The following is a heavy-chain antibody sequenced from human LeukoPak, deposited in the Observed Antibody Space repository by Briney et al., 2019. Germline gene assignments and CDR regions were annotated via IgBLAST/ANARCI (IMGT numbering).Heavy chain of an antibody. CDR3: AREKNDYYDSSGYHDY. CDR1: GGSSSSYY. V-gene: IGHV4-59*12. J-gene: IGHJ4*02. Sequence: PSETLSLTCTVSGGSSSSYYWSWIRQPPGKGLEWIGYIYYSGSTNYNPSLKSRVTMSVDTSKNQFSLKLSSVTAADTAVYYCAREKNDYYDSSGYHDYWGQGTLVTVSS. D-gene: IGHD3-22*01. CDR2: IYYSGST.